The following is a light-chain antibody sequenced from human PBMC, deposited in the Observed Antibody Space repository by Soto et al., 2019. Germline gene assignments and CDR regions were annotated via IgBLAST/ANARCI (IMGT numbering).Light chain of an antibody. J-gene: IGLJ3*02. CDR1: SGSVSTSYY. Sequence: QTVVTQEPSFSVSPGRTVTLTCGLSSGSVSTSYYPSWYQQTPGQAPRTLIYSTNPRSSGVPDRFSGSILGNKAALTITGAQEDDESDYYCVLYMGSGIWVFGGGTKLTVL. CDR3: VLYMGSGIWV. CDR2: STN. V-gene: IGLV8-61*01.